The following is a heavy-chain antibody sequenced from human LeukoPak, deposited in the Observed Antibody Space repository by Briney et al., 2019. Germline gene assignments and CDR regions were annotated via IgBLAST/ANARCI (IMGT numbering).Heavy chain of an antibody. CDR2: INHSGNT. Sequence: SETLSLTCTVSGGSIRSYYWSWIRQPPGKGLEWIGEINHSGNTNYNPSLKSRVTISVDTSKNQFSLKLSSVIAADTAVYYCAGRRYSSSPGYWGQGTLVTVSS. V-gene: IGHV4-34*01. J-gene: IGHJ4*02. D-gene: IGHD6-6*01. CDR1: GGSIRSYY. CDR3: AGRRYSSSPGY.